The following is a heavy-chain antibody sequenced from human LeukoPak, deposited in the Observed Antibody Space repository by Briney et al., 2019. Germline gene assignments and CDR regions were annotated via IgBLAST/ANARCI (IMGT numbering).Heavy chain of an antibody. Sequence: SETLSLTCTVSGGSISSGGYYWSWIRQHPGKGLEWIGYVYYSGGTYYNPSLKSRVTISIDTSRNQFSLKLSSVTAADTAIYYCATGDYGNWFDPWGQGTLVIVSS. J-gene: IGHJ5*02. CDR1: GGSISSGGYY. D-gene: IGHD4-17*01. CDR3: ATGDYGNWFDP. CDR2: VYYSGGT. V-gene: IGHV4-31*03.